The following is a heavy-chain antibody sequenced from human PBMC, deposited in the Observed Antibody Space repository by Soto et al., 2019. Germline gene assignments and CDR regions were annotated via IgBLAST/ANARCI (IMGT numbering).Heavy chain of an antibody. D-gene: IGHD3-10*01. CDR3: ASGEFGELLY. J-gene: IGHJ4*02. CDR2: IYYSGST. Sequence: SETLSLTCTVSGGSISSGDYYWSWIRQPPGKGLEWIGYIYYSGSTYYNPSLKSRVTISVDTSKNQFSLKLSSVTAADTAVYYCASGEFGELLYWGQGTLLTVSS. V-gene: IGHV4-30-4*01. CDR1: GGSISSGDYY.